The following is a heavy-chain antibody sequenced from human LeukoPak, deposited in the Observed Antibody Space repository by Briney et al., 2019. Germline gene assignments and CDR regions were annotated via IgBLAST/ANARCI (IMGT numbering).Heavy chain of an antibody. CDR2: INPNSGGT. D-gene: IGHD3-10*01. J-gene: IGHJ4*02. V-gene: IGHV1-2*02. CDR1: GYTFTGYY. Sequence: GASVKVSCKASGYTFTGYYMHWVRQAPGQGLEWMGWINPNSGGTNYAQKFRGRVTMTRDTSITTAYMELSRLRFDDTAVYYCARDPRGSYYSDYWGQGSLVTVSS. CDR3: ARDPRGSYYSDY.